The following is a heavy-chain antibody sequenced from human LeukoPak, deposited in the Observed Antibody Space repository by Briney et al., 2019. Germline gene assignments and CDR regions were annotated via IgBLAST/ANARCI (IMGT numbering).Heavy chain of an antibody. CDR2: IYHSGST. CDR3: VRDNPRQQGFAY. J-gene: IGHJ4*02. CDR1: GGSISSSNW. Sequence: SETLSLTCAVSGGSISSSNWWSWVRQPPGKGLEWIGEIYHSGSTNYNPSLKSRLTISVDTSKNQFSLKLSSVTAADTAVYYCVRDNPRQQGFAYWGQGTLVTVSS. V-gene: IGHV4-4*02. D-gene: IGHD6-13*01.